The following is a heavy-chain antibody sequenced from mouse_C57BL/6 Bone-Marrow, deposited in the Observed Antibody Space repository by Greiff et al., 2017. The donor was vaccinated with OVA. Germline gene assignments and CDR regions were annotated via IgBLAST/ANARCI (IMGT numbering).Heavy chain of an antibody. Sequence: VKLVESGPGILQPSQTLSLTCSFSGFSLSTFGMGVGWIRQPSGKGLEWLAHIWWDDDKYYNPALKSRLTISKDTSKNQLFLKIANVDTADTATYYCARLLLRSYFDYWGQGTTLTVSS. D-gene: IGHD1-1*01. J-gene: IGHJ2*01. CDR1: GFSLSTFGMG. V-gene: IGHV8-8*01. CDR2: IWWDDDK. CDR3: ARLLLRSYFDY.